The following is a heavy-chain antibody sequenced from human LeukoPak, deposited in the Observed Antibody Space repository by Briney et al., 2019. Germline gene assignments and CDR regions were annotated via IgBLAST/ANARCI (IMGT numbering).Heavy chain of an antibody. J-gene: IGHJ4*02. CDR3: AKDVGKWESLHFFDY. Sequence: GGFLRLSCLTSGFTLSTNAMSWVRQAPGKGLEWISGISGSGASTYYADSVKGRFTISRDDSRNTLYLQMNSLRGDDTAVYYCAKDVGKWESLHFFDYWGQGTLVTVSS. V-gene: IGHV3-23*01. CDR1: GFTLSTNA. D-gene: IGHD1-26*01. CDR2: ISGSGAST.